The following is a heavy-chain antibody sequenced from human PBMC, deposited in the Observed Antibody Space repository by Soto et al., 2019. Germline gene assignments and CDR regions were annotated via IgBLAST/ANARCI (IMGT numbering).Heavy chain of an antibody. CDR3: ASPQRRSGDWSYY. CDR1: GFTFSDHY. Sequence: EVQLVESGGGLVQPGGSLRLSCAASGFTFSDHYMDWVRQAPGKGLEWVGRVKNKGQGYTTEYAASVQGRFTVSRDDSQNSLYLQMNSLKTEDTALYYCASPQRRSGDWSYYWGQGTLVTVSS. D-gene: IGHD2-21*02. V-gene: IGHV3-72*01. J-gene: IGHJ4*02. CDR2: VKNKGQGYTT.